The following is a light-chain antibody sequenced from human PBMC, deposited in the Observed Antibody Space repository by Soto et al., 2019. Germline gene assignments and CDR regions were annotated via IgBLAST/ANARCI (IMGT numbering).Light chain of an antibody. V-gene: IGKV1-9*01. CDR1: QGISSY. Sequence: DIQLTQSPSFLSASVGDRVTITCRASQGISSYLAWYQQKPGKAPKLLIYAASTLQTGVPSRFSGSGSGTEFTFTISSLQPEDFATYYCQQLNSYTRTFGQGTKVEIK. J-gene: IGKJ1*01. CDR3: QQLNSYTRT. CDR2: AAS.